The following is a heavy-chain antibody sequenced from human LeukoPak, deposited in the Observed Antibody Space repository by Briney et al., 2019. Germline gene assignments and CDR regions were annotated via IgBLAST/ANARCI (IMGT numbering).Heavy chain of an antibody. CDR3: ARDLRRELLN. J-gene: IGHJ4*02. CDR2: IYYSGST. CDR1: GGSISSYY. Sequence: SETLSLTCTVSGGSISSYYWSWIRQPPGKGLEWIGYIYYSGSTNYNPSLKSRVTISVDTSKNQFSLKLSSVTAADTAVYYCARDLRRELLNWGQGTLVTVSS. V-gene: IGHV4-59*01. D-gene: IGHD1-26*01.